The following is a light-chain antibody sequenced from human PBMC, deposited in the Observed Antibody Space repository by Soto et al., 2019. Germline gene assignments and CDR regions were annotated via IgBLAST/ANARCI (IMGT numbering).Light chain of an antibody. CDR2: GNS. V-gene: IGLV1-40*01. Sequence: QPVLTQPPSVSGAPGQRVTISCTGSSSNIGAGYDVHWYQQLPGTAPKLLIYGNSNRPSGVPDRFSGSKSGTSASLAITGLQAEDEADYYCHSYASSLSGVVFGGGTKLTVL. CDR1: SSNIGAGYD. CDR3: HSYASSLSGVV. J-gene: IGLJ2*01.